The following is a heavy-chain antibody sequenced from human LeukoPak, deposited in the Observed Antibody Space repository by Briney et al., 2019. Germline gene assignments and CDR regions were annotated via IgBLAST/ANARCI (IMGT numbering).Heavy chain of an antibody. CDR2: INPNSGGT. CDR1: GYTFTGYY. D-gene: IGHD2-2*01. Sequence: ASVKVSCKASGYTFTGYYMHWMRQAPGQGLEWMGWINPNSGGTNYAQKFQGRVTMTRDTSISTAYMELSRLRSDDTAVYYCTRGPTREVVVPAAMFRRGTWFDPWGQGTLVTVSS. CDR3: TRGPTREVVVPAAMFRRGTWFDP. J-gene: IGHJ5*02. V-gene: IGHV1-2*02.